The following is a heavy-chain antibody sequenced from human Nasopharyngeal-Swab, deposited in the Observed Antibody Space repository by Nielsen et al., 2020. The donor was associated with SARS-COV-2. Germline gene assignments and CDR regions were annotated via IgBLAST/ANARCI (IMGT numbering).Heavy chain of an antibody. CDR3: ARDAAGYSSSFRGHYWFDP. D-gene: IGHD6-13*01. J-gene: IGHJ5*02. Sequence: GGSLRLSCAASGFTFSDYYMSWIRQAPGKGLEWVSYISSSGSTIYYADSVKGRFTISRDNAKNSLYLQMNSLRAEDTAVYYCARDAAGYSSSFRGHYWFDPWGQGTLVTVSS. CDR1: GFTFSDYY. CDR2: ISSSGSTI. V-gene: IGHV3-11*04.